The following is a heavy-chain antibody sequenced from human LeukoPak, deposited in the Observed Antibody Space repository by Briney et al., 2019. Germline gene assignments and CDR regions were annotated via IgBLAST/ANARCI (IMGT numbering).Heavy chain of an antibody. CDR3: ARDPDYYDSSGYYSLRAFDI. Sequence: GGSLRLSCAASGFTFSSYWMSWVRQAPGKGLEWVANIKQDGSEKYYVNSVKGRFTISRDNAKNSLYLQMNSLRAEDTAVYYCARDPDYYDSSGYYSLRAFDIWGQGTMVTVSS. V-gene: IGHV3-7*01. J-gene: IGHJ3*02. D-gene: IGHD3-22*01. CDR1: GFTFSSYW. CDR2: IKQDGSEK.